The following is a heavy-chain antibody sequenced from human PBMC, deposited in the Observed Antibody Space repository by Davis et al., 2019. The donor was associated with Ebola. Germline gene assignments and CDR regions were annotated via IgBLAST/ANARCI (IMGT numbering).Heavy chain of an antibody. CDR1: GGSFSSHY. CDR2: IYTRGRT. V-gene: IGHV4-4*07. J-gene: IGHJ5*02. CDR3: AGEDEVAQGGRFDP. D-gene: IGHD2-15*01. Sequence: PGGSLRLSCTVSGGSFSSHYWSWIRQLAGKGLEWIGRIYTRGRTNYNPSLKSRVTTSADTSKNQFSLRLNSMTAADTAVYYCAGEDEVAQGGRFDPWGQGTLVTVSS.